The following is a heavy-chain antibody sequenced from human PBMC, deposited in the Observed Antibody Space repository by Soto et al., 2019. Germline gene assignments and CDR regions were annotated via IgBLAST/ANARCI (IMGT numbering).Heavy chain of an antibody. J-gene: IGHJ4*02. Sequence: SETLSLTCTVSGGSISSGGYYWSWIRQHPGKGLEWIGYIYRSGNAFYNPSLKSRVIISVDTSKNQFSLRLRSVTAADTAVYYCAREGDLGAYYFDYWGQXTLVTXSS. CDR1: GGSISSGGYY. D-gene: IGHD3-16*01. CDR3: AREGDLGAYYFDY. V-gene: IGHV4-31*03. CDR2: IYRSGNA.